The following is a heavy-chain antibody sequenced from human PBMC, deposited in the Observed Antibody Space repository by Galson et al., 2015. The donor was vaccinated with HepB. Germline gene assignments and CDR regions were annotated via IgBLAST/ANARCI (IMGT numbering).Heavy chain of an antibody. V-gene: IGHV4-30-2*01. Sequence: TLSLTCAVSGGSISSGGYSWSWIRQPPGKGLEWIGYIYHSGSTYYNPSLKSRVTISVDRSKNQFSLKLSSVTAADTAVYYCARARGSRSLWYFDLWGRGTLVTVSS. CDR3: ARARGSRSLWYFDL. CDR2: IYHSGST. D-gene: IGHD1-26*01. J-gene: IGHJ2*01. CDR1: GGSISSGGYS.